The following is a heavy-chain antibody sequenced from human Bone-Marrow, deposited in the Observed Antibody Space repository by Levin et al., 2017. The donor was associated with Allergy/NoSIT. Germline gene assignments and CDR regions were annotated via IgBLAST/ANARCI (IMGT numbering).Heavy chain of an antibody. CDR1: GFTFSNHW. Sequence: GGSLRLSCAASGFTFSNHWMTWVRQAPGKGLEWVANIKQDGSEKYYVDSVKGRFTISRDNAKNSLYLQLNNLRAEDTAMYYCARASDTTGVTRGRYDGYGMDDWGQGTTVTVSS. V-gene: IGHV3-7*01. CDR2: IKQDGSEK. J-gene: IGHJ6*02. D-gene: IGHD4-23*01. CDR3: ARASDTTGVTRGRYDGYGMDD.